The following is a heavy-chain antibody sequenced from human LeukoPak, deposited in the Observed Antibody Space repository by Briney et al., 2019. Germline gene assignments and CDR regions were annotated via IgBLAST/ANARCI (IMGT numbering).Heavy chain of an antibody. J-gene: IGHJ6*02. D-gene: IGHD2-2*01. Sequence: SEKVSCKASGGTFSSYAISWVRQAPGQGLEWVGRIIPIFGIANYAQKFQGRVTFTADKSTSTAYMELSSLRSEDTAVYYCARGPRYCSSTSCNYGMDVWGQGTTVTVSS. V-gene: IGHV1-69*04. CDR2: IIPIFGIA. CDR3: ARGPRYCSSTSCNYGMDV. CDR1: GGTFSSYA.